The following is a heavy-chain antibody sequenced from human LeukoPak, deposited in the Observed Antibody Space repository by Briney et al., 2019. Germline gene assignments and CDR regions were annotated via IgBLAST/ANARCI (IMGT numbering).Heavy chain of an antibody. CDR2: ISYDGSNK. CDR3: ARDRLYYDFWSGYPITD. CDR1: GFTFSSYA. J-gene: IGHJ4*02. D-gene: IGHD3-3*01. V-gene: IGHV3-30*04. Sequence: GGSLRLSCAASGFTFSSYAMHWVRQAPGKGLEWVAVISYDGSNKYYADSVKGRFTISRDNSKNTLYLQMNSLRAEDTAVYYCARDRLYYDFWSGYPITDWGQGTLVTVSS.